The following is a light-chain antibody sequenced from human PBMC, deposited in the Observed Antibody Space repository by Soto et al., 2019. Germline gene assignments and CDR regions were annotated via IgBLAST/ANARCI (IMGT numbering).Light chain of an antibody. CDR3: QSYDSSLSGSGV. CDR1: SSNIGAGYD. J-gene: IGLJ3*02. CDR2: GNN. Sequence: QSVLTQPPSVSGAPGQRVTISCTGSSSNIGAGYDVHWYQQLPGTAPKLLIYGNNNRPSGVPDRFSGSKSGTSASLAITGLHADDEADYYCQSYDSSLSGSGVFGGGTKVTVL. V-gene: IGLV1-40*01.